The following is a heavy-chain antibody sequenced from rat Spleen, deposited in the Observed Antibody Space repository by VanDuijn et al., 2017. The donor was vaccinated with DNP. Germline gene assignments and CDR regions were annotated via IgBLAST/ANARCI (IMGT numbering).Heavy chain of an antibody. CDR3: ARHVLPLRVWDY. D-gene: IGHD1-4*01. CDR2: ISYDGGRT. J-gene: IGHJ2*01. CDR1: GFTFSDYY. Sequence: EVQLVESGGGLVQPGRSLKLSCAASGFTFSDYYMAWVRQAPTKGLEWVAYISYDGGRTYNGDSVKGRFTISRDIAKSTLYLERNSLRSEDMATYYCARHVLPLRVWDYWGQGVMVTVSS. V-gene: IGHV5-22*01.